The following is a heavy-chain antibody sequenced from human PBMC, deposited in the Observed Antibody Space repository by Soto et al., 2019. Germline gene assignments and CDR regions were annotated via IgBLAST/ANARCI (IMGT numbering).Heavy chain of an antibody. J-gene: IGHJ6*02. V-gene: IGHV4-34*01. D-gene: IGHD3-3*01. CDR3: ARGYITIFGVVIPTYYGMDV. CDR1: GGSFSGYY. Sequence: PSETLSLTCAVYGGSFSGYYWSWIRQPPGKGLEWIGEINHSGSTNYNPSLKSRVTISVDTSKNQFSLKLRSVTAADTAVYYCARGYITIFGVVIPTYYGMDVWGQGTTVTVSS. CDR2: INHSGST.